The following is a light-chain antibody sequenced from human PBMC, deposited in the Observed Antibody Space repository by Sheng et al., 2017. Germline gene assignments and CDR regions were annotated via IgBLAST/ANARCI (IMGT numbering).Light chain of an antibody. CDR2: EAS. J-gene: IGKJ3*01. CDR3: QQYEDLPPFS. CDR1: QTVSDW. Sequence: DIQMTQSPSTLSASVGDRVTITCRASQTVSDWLAWYQQKPGKAPKLLIYEASNLGAGVPSRFSGSGSGTDFRLVINSLQPEDFATYYCQQYEDLPPFSFGPGTRVDFK. V-gene: IGKV1-33*01.